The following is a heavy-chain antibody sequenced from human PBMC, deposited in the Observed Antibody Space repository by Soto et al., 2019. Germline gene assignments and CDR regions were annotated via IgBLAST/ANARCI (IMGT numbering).Heavy chain of an antibody. J-gene: IGHJ4*02. CDR3: ARRTSGYFGY. CDR1: GFTFSDYT. Sequence: EVQLLESGGGLVQPGGSLTLSCAASGFTFSDYTMSWVRQAPGKVLECISVILSDYNTYYAGSVRGRFTISRENSKNTLYLEMNSLRAEDTAVYYCARRTSGYFGYWGQGAVVTVSS. CDR2: ILSDYNT. V-gene: IGHV3-23*03. D-gene: IGHD6-19*01.